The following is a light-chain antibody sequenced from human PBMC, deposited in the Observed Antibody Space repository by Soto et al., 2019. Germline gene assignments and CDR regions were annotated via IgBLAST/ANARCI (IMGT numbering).Light chain of an antibody. V-gene: IGKV3-15*01. CDR3: QHFNNWPLT. Sequence: EIVMTQSPATLSVSPGERATLSCRASQSVSSNLAWYQQKPGQAPRLLIYRASTRATGVPARFSGSGSGTEFTLTISSLQSEDFAVYYCQHFNNWPLTFGGGTKVEI. J-gene: IGKJ4*01. CDR1: QSVSSN. CDR2: RAS.